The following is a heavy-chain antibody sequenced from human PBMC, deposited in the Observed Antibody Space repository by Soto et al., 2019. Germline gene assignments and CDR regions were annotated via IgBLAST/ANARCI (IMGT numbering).Heavy chain of an antibody. CDR2: IIPIFGTA. V-gene: IGHV1-69*01. CDR3: ARVHRNIVVAQVAMWGHDSFET. J-gene: IGHJ3*02. CDR1: GGTFSSYA. Sequence: QVQLVQSGAEVKKPGSSVKVSCKASGGTFSSYAISWVRQAPGQGLEWRGGIIPIFGTANYAQKFQARATITAAEATSTVYLELSRLRAEDTAVYYCARVHRNIVVAQVAMWGHDSFETWGQGTMVTLPS. D-gene: IGHD2-2*01.